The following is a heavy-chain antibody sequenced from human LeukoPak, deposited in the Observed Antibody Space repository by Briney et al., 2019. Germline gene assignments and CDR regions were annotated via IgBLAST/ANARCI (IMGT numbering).Heavy chain of an antibody. D-gene: IGHD1-26*01. Sequence: SETLSLTCTVSGGSINSSSYYWCWIRQPPGKGLEWIGNIYYIGSTYYNLSLKSRVTISVDTAKNQFSLKLSSVTAADTAVYYCARVVKDSGSYYVTYYYYMDVWGKGTTVTVSS. CDR3: ARVVKDSGSYYVTYYYYMDV. V-gene: IGHV4-39*07. CDR1: GGSINSSSYY. J-gene: IGHJ6*03. CDR2: IYYIGST.